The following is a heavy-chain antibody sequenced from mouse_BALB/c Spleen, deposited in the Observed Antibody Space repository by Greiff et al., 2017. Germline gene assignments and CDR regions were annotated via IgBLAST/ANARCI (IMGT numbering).Heavy chain of an antibody. CDR1: GYTFTSYW. CDR3: ARSQLGPRPFAD. D-gene: IGHD3-1*01. Sequence: VQLQQSGAELVKPGASVKMSCKASGYTFTSYWMHWVKQRPGQGLEWIGYINPSTGYTEYNQKFKDKATLTADKSSSTAYMQLSSLTSEDSAVYYSARSQLGPRPFADWGQGTLVTVSA. CDR2: INPSTGYT. V-gene: IGHV1-7*01. J-gene: IGHJ3*01.